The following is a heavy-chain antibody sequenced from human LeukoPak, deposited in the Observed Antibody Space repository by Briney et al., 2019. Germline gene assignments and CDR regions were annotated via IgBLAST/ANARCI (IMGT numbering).Heavy chain of an antibody. CDR1: GGTFSSYA. CDR3: ARGGYSWSYYYYYGMDV. V-gene: IGHV1-69*05. Sequence: SVKVSCKASGGTFSSYAISWVRQAPGQGLEWMGGIIPIFGTANYAQKFQGRVTMTRDTSTSTVYMELSSLRSEDTAVYYCARGGYSWSYYYYYGMDVWGQGTTVTVSS. D-gene: IGHD5-18*01. J-gene: IGHJ6*02. CDR2: IIPIFGTA.